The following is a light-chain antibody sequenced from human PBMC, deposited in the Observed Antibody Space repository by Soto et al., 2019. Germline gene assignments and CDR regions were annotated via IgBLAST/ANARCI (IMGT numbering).Light chain of an antibody. CDR2: GAS. J-gene: IGKJ1*01. V-gene: IGKV3-11*01. Sequence: TVLPLSXGTMSFSPREXXXXXXXASENVRNKVVWYQQKXGHAPRLLIYGASXRATGIPDRFSGSGSGTDFTLTISSLEPEDFAFYYCQQRSNWPRTYGEGTKVDIK. CDR3: QQRSNWPRT. CDR1: ENVRNK.